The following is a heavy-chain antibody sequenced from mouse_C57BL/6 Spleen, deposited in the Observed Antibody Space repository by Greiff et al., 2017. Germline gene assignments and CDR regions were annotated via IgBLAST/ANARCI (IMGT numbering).Heavy chain of an antibody. D-gene: IGHD2-13*01. CDR3: GSGEYDWCAY. CDR2: IDPSDSYT. CDR1: CYTFTSFW. V-gene: IGHV1-59*01. Sequence: QVQLQQPGAELVRPGTSVKLSCQAFCYTFTSFWLHWVKHRPGQGLEWIGVIDPSDSYTNYNHKFKGTATLTVDTSFSTAYMQLSSLTPVDTAVYYCGSGEYDWCAYWGQGTLVTVCA. J-gene: IGHJ3*01.